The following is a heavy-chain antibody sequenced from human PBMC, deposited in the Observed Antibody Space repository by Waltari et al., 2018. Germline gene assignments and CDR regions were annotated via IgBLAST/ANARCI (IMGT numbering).Heavy chain of an antibody. CDR2: IKQDGSEK. V-gene: IGHV3-7*03. CDR3: ARDRFVGGR. Sequence: EVQLVESGGGLVQPGGSLRLSCAASGSPFSSYWLSWVRQAPGKGLGWVANIKQDGSEKYYVDSVKGRFTISRDNAKNSLYLQMNSLRAEDTAVYYCARDRFVGGRWGQGTLVTVSS. CDR1: GSPFSSYW. J-gene: IGHJ4*02.